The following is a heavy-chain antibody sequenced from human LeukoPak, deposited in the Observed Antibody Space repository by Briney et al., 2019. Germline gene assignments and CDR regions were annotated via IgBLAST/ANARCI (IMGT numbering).Heavy chain of an antibody. CDR3: AKSGKSGAAVDY. CDR2: ISYDGSNK. J-gene: IGHJ4*02. CDR1: GFTFSSYG. V-gene: IGHV3-30*18. Sequence: PGGSLRLSCAASGFTFSSYGMHWVRQAPGKGLEWVAVISYDGSNKYYADSVKGRFTISRDNSKNTLYLQMNSPRAEDTAVYYCAKSGKSGAAVDYWGQGTLVTVSS. D-gene: IGHD6-13*01.